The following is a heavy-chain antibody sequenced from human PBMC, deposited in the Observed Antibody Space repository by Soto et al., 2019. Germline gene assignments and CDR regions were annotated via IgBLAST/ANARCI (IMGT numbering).Heavy chain of an antibody. J-gene: IGHJ4*02. CDR1: GGSISSGGYS. V-gene: IGHV4-30-2*01. CDR2: IYHSGST. D-gene: IGHD6-19*01. Sequence: QLQLQESGSGLVKPSQTLSLTCAVSGGSISSGGYSWSWIRQPPGKGLEWIGYIYHSGSTYYNPSLKSLVTISVDRSKNQFSLKLSSVTAADTAVYYCARAGSWGAVAADYLGQGTLVTVSS. CDR3: ARAGSWGAVAADY.